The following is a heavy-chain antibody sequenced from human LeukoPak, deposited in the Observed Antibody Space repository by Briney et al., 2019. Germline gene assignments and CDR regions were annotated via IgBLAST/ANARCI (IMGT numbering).Heavy chain of an antibody. Sequence: PSETLSLTCTVSGGSISSNDYYWDWIRQPPGKGLEWIGTVYYTGTTYYNPSLKSRVTISVDTSKNQFSLKLSSVTAADTAVYYCARDGWMWGRTYYGMDVWGRGTTVTVSS. J-gene: IGHJ6*02. D-gene: IGHD6-19*01. CDR1: GGSISSNDYY. CDR3: ARDGWMWGRTYYGMDV. CDR2: VYYTGTT. V-gene: IGHV4-39*07.